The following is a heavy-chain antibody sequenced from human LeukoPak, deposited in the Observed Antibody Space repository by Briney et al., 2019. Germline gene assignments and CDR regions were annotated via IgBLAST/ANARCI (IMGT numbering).Heavy chain of an antibody. CDR1: GFTFSSYV. CDR3: AKALYGGHDY. Sequence: GGSLRLSCAASGFTFSSYVMSWVRQAPGKGLEWVSSISVGGVGTYYADSVKGRFTISRDNSKNTLSLQMNSLRAEDTAVYYCAKALYGGHDYWGQGTLVTVSS. D-gene: IGHD4-23*01. CDR2: ISVGGVGT. J-gene: IGHJ4*02. V-gene: IGHV3-23*01.